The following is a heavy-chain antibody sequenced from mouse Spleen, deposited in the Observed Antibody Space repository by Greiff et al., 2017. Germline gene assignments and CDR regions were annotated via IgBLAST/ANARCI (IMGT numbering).Heavy chain of an antibody. CDR2: IDPEDGET. D-gene: IGHD2-1*01. CDR1: GFNIKDYY. J-gene: IGHJ3*01. V-gene: IGHV14-2*01. Sequence: DVKLQESGAELVKPGASVKLSCTASGFNIKDYYMHWVKQRTEQGLEWIGRIDPEDGETKYAPKFQGKATITADTSSNTAYLQLSSLTSEDTAVYYCAHYGNYPFAYWGQGTLVTVSA. CDR3: AHYGNYPFAY.